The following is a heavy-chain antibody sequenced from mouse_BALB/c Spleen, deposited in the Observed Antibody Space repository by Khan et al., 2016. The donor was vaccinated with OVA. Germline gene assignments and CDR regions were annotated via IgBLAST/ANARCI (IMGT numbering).Heavy chain of an antibody. CDR3: ARDREPDYCDD. J-gene: IGHJ2*01. CDR1: GFSLTSHG. Sequence: VELVESGPGLVAPSQSLSITCTVSGFSLTSHGVHWVRQPPGKGLEWLGVIWAGGSTNYNSALMSRLSISKDSSKSQVFLKMNSLQTDDTAMYYGARDREPDYCDDWGQGTTLTGSS. V-gene: IGHV2-9*02. CDR2: IWAGGST.